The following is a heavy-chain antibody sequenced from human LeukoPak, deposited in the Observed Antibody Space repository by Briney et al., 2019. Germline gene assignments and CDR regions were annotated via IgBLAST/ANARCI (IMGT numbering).Heavy chain of an antibody. V-gene: IGHV4-30-4*01. Sequence: PSETLSLTCTVSGGSISSGDYYWSWIRQPPGKGLEWIGYIYHSGSTYFNPSLKSRVTISVDTSKNQFSLKLSSVTAADTAVYYSARGPDSSGYYYFDFWGQGALVTVSS. J-gene: IGHJ4*02. D-gene: IGHD3-22*01. CDR2: IYHSGST. CDR1: GGSISSGDYY. CDR3: ARGPDSSGYYYFDF.